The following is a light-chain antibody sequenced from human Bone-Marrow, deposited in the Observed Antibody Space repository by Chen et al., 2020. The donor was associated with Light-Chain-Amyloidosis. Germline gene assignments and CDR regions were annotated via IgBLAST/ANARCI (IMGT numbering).Light chain of an antibody. CDR3: SSYTITNTLV. J-gene: IGLJ1*01. Sequence: SALTPPASVSGSPGQSITISCTGTSSDVGGDNHVSWYQQHPDKAPKLMIYEVNNRPSWVPDRFSGSKSYNTASLTSSGLQTEDEADYFCSSYTITNTLVFGSGTRVTVL. V-gene: IGLV2-14*01. CDR1: SSDVGGDNH. CDR2: EVN.